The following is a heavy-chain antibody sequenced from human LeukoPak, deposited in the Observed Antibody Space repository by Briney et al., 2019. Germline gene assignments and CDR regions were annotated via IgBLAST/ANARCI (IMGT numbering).Heavy chain of an antibody. Sequence: PGGSLRLSCAASGFTFSSYAMSWVRQAPGKGLEWVSAISGSGGSTYYADSVKGRFTISRDNSKNTLYLQMNSLRAEDTAVYYCAKGGEIVVVPAATHINWFDPWGQGTLVTVSS. V-gene: IGHV3-23*01. D-gene: IGHD2-2*01. CDR1: GFTFSSYA. CDR3: AKGGEIVVVPAATHINWFDP. CDR2: ISGSGGST. J-gene: IGHJ5*02.